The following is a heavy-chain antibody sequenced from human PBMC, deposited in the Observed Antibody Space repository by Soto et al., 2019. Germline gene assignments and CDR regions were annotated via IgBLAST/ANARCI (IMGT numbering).Heavy chain of an antibody. V-gene: IGHV4-38-2*02. Sequence: LSLTCAVSGYSISSGYYWGWIRQPPGKGLEWIGSIYHSGSTYYNPSLKSRVTISVDTSKNQFSLKLSSVTAADTAVYYCARDMTSYYDFWSGYPDTGPDYWGRGTLVTVSA. D-gene: IGHD3-3*01. CDR2: IYHSGST. CDR3: ARDMTSYYDFWSGYPDTGPDY. CDR1: GYSISSGYY. J-gene: IGHJ4*02.